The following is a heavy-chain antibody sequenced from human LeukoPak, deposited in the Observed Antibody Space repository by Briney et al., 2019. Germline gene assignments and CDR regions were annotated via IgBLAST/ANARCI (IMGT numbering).Heavy chain of an antibody. J-gene: IGHJ6*02. CDR2: ISAYNGNT. CDR1: GYTFTSYG. Sequence: ASVKVSCKASGYTFTSYGISWVRQAPEQGLEWMGWISAYNGNTNYAQKLQGRVTMTTDTSTSTAYMELRSLGSDDTAVYYCARDDYYDSSGDPYYYYGMDVWGQGTTVTVSS. CDR3: ARDDYYDSSGDPYYYYGMDV. D-gene: IGHD3-22*01. V-gene: IGHV1-18*01.